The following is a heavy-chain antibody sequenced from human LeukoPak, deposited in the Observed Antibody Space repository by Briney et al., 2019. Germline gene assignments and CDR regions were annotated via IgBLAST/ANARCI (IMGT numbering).Heavy chain of an antibody. CDR3: AHSKRGGGYYINAFAV. J-gene: IGHJ3*01. D-gene: IGHD1-26*01. CDR2: SYSGGNA. Sequence: SETLSLTCTVSGASTSAYYWSWIRQPPGKGLEWIGYSYSGGNANYNPPLKSRVTISIDTSENQFSLRLTSVTAADTAVYFCAHSKRGGGYYINAFAVWGQGALVTISS. CDR1: GASTSAYY. V-gene: IGHV4-59*01.